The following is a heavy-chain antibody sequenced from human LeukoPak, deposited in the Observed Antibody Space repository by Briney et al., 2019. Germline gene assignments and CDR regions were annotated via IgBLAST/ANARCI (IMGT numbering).Heavy chain of an antibody. CDR3: ARVTVITRSPWSWGPKKIGQEVNWFDP. J-gene: IGHJ5*02. D-gene: IGHD2-21*01. Sequence: ASVKVSCKASGYTFTSYGITWVRQAPGRGLEWMGWISAQNGDRNYAQNFQGRVSMTTDTSTSTAFMELRSLTSDDTAMYYCARVTVITRSPWSWGPKKIGQEVNWFDPWGQGTQVTVSS. CDR2: ISAQNGDR. CDR1: GYTFTSYG. V-gene: IGHV1-18*01.